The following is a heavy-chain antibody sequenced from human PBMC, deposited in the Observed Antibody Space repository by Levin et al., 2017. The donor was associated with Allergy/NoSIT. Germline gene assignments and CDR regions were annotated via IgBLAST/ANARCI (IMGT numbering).Heavy chain of an antibody. CDR3: ARDECAWFGECYGPDV. J-gene: IGHJ6*02. D-gene: IGHD3-10*01. CDR1: GDSISSGSYY. CDR2: IPHSGSA. V-gene: IGHV4-31*03. Sequence: SETLSLTCTVSGDSISSGSYYWTWIRQLPGKGLEWIGFIPHSGSASYNPSLRIRLTLSLDTSKNQFSLKLASVTVADTAVYYCARDECAWFGECYGPDVWGQGTTVIVSS.